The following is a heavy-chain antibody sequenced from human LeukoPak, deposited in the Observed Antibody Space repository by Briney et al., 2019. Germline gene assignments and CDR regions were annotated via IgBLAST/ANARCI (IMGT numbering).Heavy chain of an antibody. D-gene: IGHD2-2*01. V-gene: IGHV4-34*01. J-gene: IGHJ3*02. CDR3: ASPTSYCSSSSCWDAFDI. CDR2: INHSGST. CDR1: GRSFSGYY. Sequence: SATLSLTCAVYGRSFSGYYWTWIRQPPGKGLEWIGEINHSGSTNYNPSLKRRVTISVDTSKNQFSLKLSSVTAADTAVYYCASPTSYCSSSSCWDAFDIWGQGTMVTVSS.